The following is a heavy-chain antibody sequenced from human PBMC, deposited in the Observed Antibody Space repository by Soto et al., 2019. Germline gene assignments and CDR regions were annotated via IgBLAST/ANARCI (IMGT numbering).Heavy chain of an antibody. J-gene: IGHJ4*02. CDR1: GYTFTGYY. D-gene: IGHD1-26*01. Sequence: VASVKVSCKASGYTFTGYYMHWVRQAPGQGLEWMGWINPNSGGTNYAQKFQGWVTMTRDTSISTAYMELSRLRSDDTAVYYCARDGLGDGDNLLLGYWGQGILVTVSS. CDR3: ARDGLGDGDNLLLGY. CDR2: INPNSGGT. V-gene: IGHV1-2*04.